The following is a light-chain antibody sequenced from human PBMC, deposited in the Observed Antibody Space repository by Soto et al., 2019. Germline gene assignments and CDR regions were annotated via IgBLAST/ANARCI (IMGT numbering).Light chain of an antibody. CDR1: SSDVGGYDY. V-gene: IGLV2-14*01. CDR3: SSYTSSSTWV. CDR2: EVI. Sequence: QSVLTQPASVSGSPGQSITISCTGTSSDVGGYDYVSWYQQHPGKAPKLMIYEVINRPSGVSDRFSGSKSGNTASLTISGLQAEDEADYYCSSYTSSSTWVFGGGTKLTVL. J-gene: IGLJ3*02.